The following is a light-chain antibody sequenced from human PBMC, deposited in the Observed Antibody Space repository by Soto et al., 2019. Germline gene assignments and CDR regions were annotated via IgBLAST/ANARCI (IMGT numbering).Light chain of an antibody. J-gene: IGKJ4*01. Sequence: DIQMTQSLSSLSASVGDRVTITCQASRDIRKYLNWYQQKPGKAPKLLIYDASNLETGVTSRFSGSGSGTDFTFTISSLQSEDIATYYCQQYHTLVSFGGGTKVEIK. CDR1: RDIRKY. CDR3: QQYHTLVS. CDR2: DAS. V-gene: IGKV1-33*01.